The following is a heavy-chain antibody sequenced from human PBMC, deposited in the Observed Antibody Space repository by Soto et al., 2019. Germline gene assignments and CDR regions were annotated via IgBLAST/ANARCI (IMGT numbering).Heavy chain of an antibody. Sequence: PSETLSLTCAVSGGSIGSSNWWSWVRQPPGKGLEWIGEIYHSGSTNYNPSLKSRVTISVDKSKNQFSLKLSSVTAADTAVYYCASREDILTGYYPFDYWGQGTLVTVS. J-gene: IGHJ4*02. CDR3: ASREDILTGYYPFDY. V-gene: IGHV4-4*02. D-gene: IGHD3-9*01. CDR2: IYHSGST. CDR1: GGSIGSSNW.